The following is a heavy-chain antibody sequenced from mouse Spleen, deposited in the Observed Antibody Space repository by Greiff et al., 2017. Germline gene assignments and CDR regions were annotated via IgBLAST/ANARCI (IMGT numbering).Heavy chain of an antibody. Sequence: QVQLQQPGAELVMPGASVKLSCKASGYTFTSYWMHWVKQRPGQGLEWIGEIDPSDSYTNYNQKFKGKATLTVDKSSSTAYMQLSSLTSEDSAVYYCARGDGDYGLYAMDYWGQGTSVTVSS. J-gene: IGHJ4*01. CDR3: ARGDGDYGLYAMDY. CDR2: IDPSDSYT. V-gene: IGHV1-69*01. CDR1: GYTFTSYW. D-gene: IGHD2-13*01.